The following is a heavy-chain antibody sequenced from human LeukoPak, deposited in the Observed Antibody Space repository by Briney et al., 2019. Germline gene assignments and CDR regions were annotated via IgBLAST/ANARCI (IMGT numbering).Heavy chain of an antibody. J-gene: IGHJ4*02. CDR1: GGSISSGDYY. CDR3: ARGPGGYPFDY. CDR2: INHSGST. D-gene: IGHD1-26*01. Sequence: KASETLSLTCTVSGGSISSGDYYWGWIRQPPGKGLEWIGEINHSGSTNYNPSLKSRVTISVDTSKNQFSLKLSSVTAADTAVYYCARGPGGYPFDYWGQGTLVTVSS. V-gene: IGHV4-39*07.